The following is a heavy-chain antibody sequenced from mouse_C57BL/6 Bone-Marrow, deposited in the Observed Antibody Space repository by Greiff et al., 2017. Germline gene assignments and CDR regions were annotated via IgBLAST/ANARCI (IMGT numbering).Heavy chain of an antibody. CDR3: ARRAYYSNYWFAY. V-gene: IGHV5-6*01. Sequence: EVQLVESGGDLVKPGGSLKLSCAASGFTFSSYGMPWVRQTPDKRLEWVATISSGGSDTYYPDSVKGRFTISKDNTKNTLYLQMSSLKSEDTAMYYCARRAYYSNYWFAYWGQGTLVTVSA. CDR1: GFTFSSYG. CDR2: ISSGGSDT. D-gene: IGHD2-5*01. J-gene: IGHJ3*01.